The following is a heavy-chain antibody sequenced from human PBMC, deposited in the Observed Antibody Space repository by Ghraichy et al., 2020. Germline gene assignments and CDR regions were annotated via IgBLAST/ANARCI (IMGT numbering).Heavy chain of an antibody. V-gene: IGHV3-48*02. Sequence: GESLNISCVGSGFTFGDYNLNWVRQSPGKGLEWISYISTSSRSIFYADSVKGRFTISRDNAQNSLFLQMKSLRDEDTAVYYCARASRVVRFYYYDGMDVWGQGTPVTVSS. D-gene: IGHD4-23*01. CDR3: ARASRVVRFYYYDGMDV. CDR2: ISTSSRSI. CDR1: GFTFGDYN. J-gene: IGHJ6*02.